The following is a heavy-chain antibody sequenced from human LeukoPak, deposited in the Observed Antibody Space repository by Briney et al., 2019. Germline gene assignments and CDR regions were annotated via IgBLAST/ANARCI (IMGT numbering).Heavy chain of an antibody. CDR3: RSIAVAGTLSFYYYMDV. CDR2: IYHSGST. Sequence: SETLSLTCTVSGYSISSGYYWGWIRQPPGKGLEWIGSIYHSGSTYYNPSLKSRVTISVDTSKNQFSLKLSSVTAADTAVYYCRSIAVAGTLSFYYYMDVWGKGTTVTVSS. J-gene: IGHJ6*03. CDR1: GYSISSGYY. D-gene: IGHD6-19*01. V-gene: IGHV4-38-2*02.